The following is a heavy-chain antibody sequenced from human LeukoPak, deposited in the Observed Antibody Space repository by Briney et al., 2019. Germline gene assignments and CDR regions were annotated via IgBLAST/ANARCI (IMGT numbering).Heavy chain of an antibody. D-gene: IGHD3-10*01. CDR3: ARDLLLGSGSYYNIDY. J-gene: IGHJ4*02. V-gene: IGHV3-21*05. CDR1: GFTLSSYS. Sequence: GGSLRLSCAASGFTLSSYSMNWVRQAPGKGLEWVSYITSSSSYIYYADSVKGRFTISRDNAKNSLYLQMNSLRAEDTAMYYCARDLLLGSGSYYNIDYWGQGTLVTVSS. CDR2: ITSSSSYI.